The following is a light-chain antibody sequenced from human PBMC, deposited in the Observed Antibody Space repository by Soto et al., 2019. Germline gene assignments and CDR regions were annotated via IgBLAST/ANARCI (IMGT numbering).Light chain of an antibody. J-gene: IGKJ2*01. Sequence: ETVLTQSPGTVSLSPGERATLSCRTSQSVNSSYLAWYQQKPGQAPRLLIYGVFNRATGIPDRFSGSGSGTDFTLTISGLEPEDSAVYYCQQYDSSPRTFGQGTKLEIK. CDR2: GVF. V-gene: IGKV3-20*01. CDR1: QSVNSSY. CDR3: QQYDSSPRT.